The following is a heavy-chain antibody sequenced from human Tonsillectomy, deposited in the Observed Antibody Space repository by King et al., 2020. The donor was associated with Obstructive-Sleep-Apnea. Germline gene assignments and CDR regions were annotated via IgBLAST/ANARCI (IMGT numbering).Heavy chain of an antibody. J-gene: IGHJ4*02. V-gene: IGHV4-31*11. D-gene: IGHD3-10*01. Sequence: VQLQESGPGLVKPSQPLSLTCAVSGSSIRNGAYYWAWIRQHPGKGLEWVGYIYYSGSTYYNPSLKGRLTISLDTSMNHFSLRLSSVTAADTAVYFCASTDLWVGDFLPTAFDNWGQGTLVTVSS. CDR3: ASTDLWVGDFLPTAFDN. CDR2: IYYSGST. CDR1: GSSIRNGAYY.